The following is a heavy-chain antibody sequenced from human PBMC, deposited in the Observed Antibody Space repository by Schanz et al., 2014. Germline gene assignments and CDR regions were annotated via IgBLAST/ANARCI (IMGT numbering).Heavy chain of an antibody. Sequence: EAQLLESGGGLVQPGGSLRLSCAASGFTFSDAWIHWVRQAPGKGLEWVGRIKTKTDGGTTDYAAPVKGRFTISRDNGKKSLYLQRTSVGAEAPAVYFCPRDYESAFSSPRHDAFDVWGQGTVVTVSS. J-gene: IGHJ3*01. CDR3: PRDYESAFSSPRHDAFDV. D-gene: IGHD3-22*01. CDR1: GFTFSDAW. V-gene: IGHV3-15*01. CDR2: IKTKTDGGTT.